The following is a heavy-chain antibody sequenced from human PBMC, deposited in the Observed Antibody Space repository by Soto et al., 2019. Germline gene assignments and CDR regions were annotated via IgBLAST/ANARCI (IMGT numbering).Heavy chain of an antibody. CDR3: AKGASTTVFAFNDY. J-gene: IGHJ4*02. D-gene: IGHD4-17*01. CDR2: ISWNSGNL. CDR1: GFTFDDYA. V-gene: IGHV3-9*01. Sequence: EVQLVESGGGLVQPGRSLRLSCAASGFTFDDYAMHWVRQGPGKGLEWVSSISWNSGNLGYAESVKGRFTISRDNAKNSLYLQMNSLRGEDTALYYCAKGASTTVFAFNDYWGQGTLVTVSS.